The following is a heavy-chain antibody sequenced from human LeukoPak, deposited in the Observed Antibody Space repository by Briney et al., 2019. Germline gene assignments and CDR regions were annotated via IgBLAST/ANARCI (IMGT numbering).Heavy chain of an antibody. D-gene: IGHD3-10*01. J-gene: IGHJ6*02. CDR2: IWYDGSNK. V-gene: IGHV3-33*01. CDR3: ARPLWFGELYGMDV. Sequence: PGGSLRLSCAASGFTFSSYGMHWVRQAPGKGLEWVAVIWYDGSNKYYADSVKGRFTISRDNSKNTLYLQMNSLRAEDTAVYYCARPLWFGELYGMDVWGQGTTVIVSS. CDR1: GFTFSSYG.